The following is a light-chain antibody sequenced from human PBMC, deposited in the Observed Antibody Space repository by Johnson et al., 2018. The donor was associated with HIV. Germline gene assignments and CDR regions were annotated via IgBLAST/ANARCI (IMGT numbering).Light chain of an antibody. CDR2: DNN. V-gene: IGLV1-51*01. CDR1: SSNIGNNY. J-gene: IGLJ1*01. Sequence: QFVLTQPPSVSAAPGQKVTISCSGTSSNIGNNYVSWYQQFPGTAPKLVIYDNNNRPSGIPDRFSGSKSGTSATLGLTGLQTGEEADYYCGTWDSSLSAGGANYVFGTGTKVTVL. CDR3: GTWDSSLSAGGANYV.